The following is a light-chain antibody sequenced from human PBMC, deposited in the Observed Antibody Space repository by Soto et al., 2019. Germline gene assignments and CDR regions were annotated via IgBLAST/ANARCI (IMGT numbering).Light chain of an antibody. J-gene: IGLJ3*02. Sequence: QSVLTQPPSVSGAPGQRVTISCTGSNSNIGAGFDVHWYQHLPGTAPKLLMYGSNSRPSGVPDRFSGSRSGTAASLAITGLQADDEADYYCSSYAGRNTWVFGGGTKVTVL. CDR3: SSYAGRNTWV. V-gene: IGLV1-40*01. CDR2: GSN. CDR1: NSNIGAGFD.